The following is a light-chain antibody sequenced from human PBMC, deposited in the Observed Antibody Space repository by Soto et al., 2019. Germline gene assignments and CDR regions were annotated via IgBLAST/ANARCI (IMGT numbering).Light chain of an antibody. Sequence: DIQMTQSPSSLSASVGDRVTITCRASQGISNYLAWYQQIPGKVPKLLISAASTLQSGVPSRFSGSGSGTDFTLTISCLQPEDVATSYCQKYTNVPAFGGGTKVEIK. V-gene: IGKV1-27*01. CDR2: AAS. CDR3: QKYTNVPA. J-gene: IGKJ4*01. CDR1: QGISNY.